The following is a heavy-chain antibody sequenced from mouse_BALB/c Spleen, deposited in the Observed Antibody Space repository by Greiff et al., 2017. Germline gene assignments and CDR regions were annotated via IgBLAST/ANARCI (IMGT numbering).Heavy chain of an antibody. D-gene: IGHD2-2*01. CDR3: ARHRGYDVAYYAMDY. J-gene: IGHJ4*01. V-gene: IGHV5-9-3*01. Sequence: EVKLVESGGGLVKPGGSLKLSCAASGFTFSSYAMSWVRQTPEKRLEWVATISSGGSYTYYPDSVKGRFTISRDNAKNTLYLQMSSLRSEDTAMYYCARHRGYDVAYYAMDYWGQGTSVTVSS. CDR1: GFTFSSYA. CDR2: ISSGGSYT.